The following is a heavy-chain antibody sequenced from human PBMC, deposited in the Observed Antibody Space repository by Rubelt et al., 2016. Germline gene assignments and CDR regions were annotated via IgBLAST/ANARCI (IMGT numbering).Heavy chain of an antibody. J-gene: IGHJ5*02. D-gene: IGHD2-2*02. Sequence: INSDGSSTSYADSVKGRFTISRDNAKNTLYLQMNSLRAEDTAVYYCARVGPAAISHWFDPWGQGTLVTVSS. CDR3: ARVGPAAISHWFDP. CDR2: INSDGSST. V-gene: IGHV3-74*01.